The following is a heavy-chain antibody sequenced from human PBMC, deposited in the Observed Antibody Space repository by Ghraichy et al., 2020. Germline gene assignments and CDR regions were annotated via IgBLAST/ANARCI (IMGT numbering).Heavy chain of an antibody. Sequence: GGSLRLSCVGSGFTFSGYSMNWVRQSPGKGLEWVSHISSSGRNIFYADSVKGRFTISRDNAKNSLSLQMNSLRDEDTAVYYCARGSAVVRFYYYAGLDVWGQATTVTVS. V-gene: IGHV3-48*02. J-gene: IGHJ6*02. CDR2: ISSSGRNI. CDR1: GFTFSGYS. CDR3: ARGSAVVRFYYYAGLDV. D-gene: IGHD4-23*01.